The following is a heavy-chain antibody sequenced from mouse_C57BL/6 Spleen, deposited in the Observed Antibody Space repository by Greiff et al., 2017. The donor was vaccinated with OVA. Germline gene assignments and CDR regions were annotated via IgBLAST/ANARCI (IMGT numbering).Heavy chain of an antibody. CDR1: GYTFTSYW. J-gene: IGHJ4*01. CDR2: IDPSDSET. D-gene: IGHD2-10*02. CDR3: ARSGYGNNAMDY. Sequence: VQLQQPGAELVRPGSSVKLSCKASGYTFTSYWMHWVKQRPIQGLEWIGNIDPSDSETHYNQKFKDKATLIVDKSSSTAYMQLSSLTSEDSAVYYCARSGYGNNAMDYWGQGTSVTVSS. V-gene: IGHV1-52*01.